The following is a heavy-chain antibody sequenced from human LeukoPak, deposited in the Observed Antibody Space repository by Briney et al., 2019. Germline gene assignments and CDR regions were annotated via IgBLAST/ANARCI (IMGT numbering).Heavy chain of an antibody. V-gene: IGHV3-21*01. CDR1: GFSFSTYA. D-gene: IGHD1-26*01. J-gene: IGHJ3*02. CDR2: ISTTSSYI. Sequence: GGSLRLSCAASGFSFSTYAISWVRQAPGKGLEWVSCISTTSSYIFYADSVRGRFTISRDNAKNSLYLQMDSLSAEDTAVYYCARGGIITSYAFEIWGQGTMVTVSS. CDR3: ARGGIITSYAFEI.